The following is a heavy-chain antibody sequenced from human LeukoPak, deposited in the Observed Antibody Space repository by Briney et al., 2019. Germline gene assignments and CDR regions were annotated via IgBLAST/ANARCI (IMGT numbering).Heavy chain of an antibody. V-gene: IGHV1-69*04. Sequence: SVKVSCKASGGTFSSYAISWVRQAPGQGLEWMGRIIPILGIANYAQKFQGRVTITADKSTSTAYMELSSLRSEDTAVYYCASFGMVVTAKTFDYWGQGTLVTVSS. J-gene: IGHJ4*02. CDR1: GGTFSSYA. CDR3: ASFGMVVTAKTFDY. CDR2: IIPILGIA. D-gene: IGHD2-21*02.